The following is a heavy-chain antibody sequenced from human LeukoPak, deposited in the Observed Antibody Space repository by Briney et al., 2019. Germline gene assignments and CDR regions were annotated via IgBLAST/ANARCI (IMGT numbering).Heavy chain of an antibody. CDR3: ARASNYYDSRGLGAFDI. J-gene: IGHJ3*02. Sequence: SETLSLTCAVSGCAISSGGYSWSWIRQPPGKGLEWIGYIYHSGSTYYHPSLKSRVTISVDTSKKQLSLKLSSVTAADTAVYYCARASNYYDSRGLGAFDIWGQGTMVTVSS. CDR2: IYHSGST. V-gene: IGHV4-30-4*07. CDR1: GCAISSGGYS. D-gene: IGHD3-22*01.